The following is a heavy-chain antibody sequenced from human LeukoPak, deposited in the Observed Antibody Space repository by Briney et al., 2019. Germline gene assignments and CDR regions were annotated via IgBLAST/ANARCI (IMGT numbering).Heavy chain of an antibody. V-gene: IGHV4-59*08. D-gene: IGHD2-2*01. CDR1: GGSISSYY. J-gene: IGHJ4*02. Sequence: SETLSLTCTVSGGSISSYYWSWIRQPPGKGLEWIGYIYYSGSTNYNPSLKSRVTISVDTSKNQFSLKLFSVTAADTAVYFCARHDLVIVPAAIFDFWGQGTLVTVSS. CDR2: IYYSGST. CDR3: ARHDLVIVPAAIFDF.